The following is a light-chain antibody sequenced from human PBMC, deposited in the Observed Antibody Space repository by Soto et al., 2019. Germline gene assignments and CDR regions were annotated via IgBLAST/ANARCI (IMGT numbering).Light chain of an antibody. CDR2: GNT. Sequence: VLTQPPSVSWAPGQRVTISCTGSSSNIGAGYEVHWFQQLPGTAPKLLIYGNTNRPSGVPDRFSGSKSDTSASLAITGLQPEDEADYYCQSYDSSLSVLYVFGTGTKVTV. CDR3: QSYDSSLSVLYV. J-gene: IGLJ1*01. CDR1: SSNIGAGYE. V-gene: IGLV1-40*01.